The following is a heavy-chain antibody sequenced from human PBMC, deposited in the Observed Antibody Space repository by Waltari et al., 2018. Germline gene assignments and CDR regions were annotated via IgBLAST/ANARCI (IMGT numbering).Heavy chain of an antibody. V-gene: IGHV4-39*01. CDR3: ARQGGIAARNWYFDL. CDR1: GGSISSSSYY. Sequence: QLQLQESGPGLVKPSETLSLTCTVSGGSISSSSYYWGWIRQPPGKGLEWIGSIYYSGSTYYNPSLKSRVTISVDTSKNQFSLKLSSVTAADTAVYYCARQGGIAARNWYFDLWGRGTLVTVSS. J-gene: IGHJ2*01. CDR2: IYYSGST. D-gene: IGHD6-6*01.